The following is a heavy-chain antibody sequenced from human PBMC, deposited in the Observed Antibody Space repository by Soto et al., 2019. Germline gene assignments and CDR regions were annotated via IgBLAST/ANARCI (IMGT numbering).Heavy chain of an antibody. CDR3: ARDRIVVVPAALYYYYGMDV. CDR1: GFTFSSYT. CDR2: ISYDGNNK. D-gene: IGHD2-2*01. V-gene: IGHV3-30-3*01. J-gene: IGHJ6*02. Sequence: GGSLRLSCAASGFTFSSYTIHWVRQAPGKGLEWVAVISYDGNNKYYADSVKGRFTISRDNSKNTLYLQMNSLRAEDSAVYYCARDRIVVVPAALYYYYGMDVWGQGTTVTVSS.